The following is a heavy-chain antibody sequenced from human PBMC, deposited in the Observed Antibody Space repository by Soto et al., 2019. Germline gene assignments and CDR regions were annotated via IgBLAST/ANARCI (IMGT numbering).Heavy chain of an antibody. CDR2: IDLSGTT. Sequence: GGSLRLSCAASGFSFSDYSMNWVRQAPGKGLEWVSFIDLSGTTTYYRDNAKNTLYLQMNSLRAEDTAVYYCAREHYDILTGYYSPYYMDVWGKGTTVTVSS. V-gene: IGHV3-23*03. J-gene: IGHJ6*03. CDR1: GFSFSDYS. D-gene: IGHD3-9*01. CDR3: AREHYDILTGYYSPYYMDV.